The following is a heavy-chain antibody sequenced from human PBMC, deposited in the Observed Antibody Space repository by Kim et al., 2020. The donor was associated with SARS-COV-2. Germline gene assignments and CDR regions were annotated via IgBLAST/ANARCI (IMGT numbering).Heavy chain of an antibody. CDR2: IWYDGSNK. CDR1: GFTFSSYG. D-gene: IGHD3-3*01. CDR3: ARDDRATIFGVVTPFDY. V-gene: IGHV3-33*01. J-gene: IGHJ4*02. Sequence: GGSLRLSCAASGFTFSSYGMHWVRQAPGKGLEWVAVIWYDGSNKYYADSVKGRFTISRDNSKNTLYLQMNSLRAEDTAVYYCARDDRATIFGVVTPFDYWGQGTLVTVSS.